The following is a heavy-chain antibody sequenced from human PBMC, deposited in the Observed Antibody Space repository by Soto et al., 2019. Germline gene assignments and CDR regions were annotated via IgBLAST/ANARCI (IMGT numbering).Heavy chain of an antibody. CDR1: GFTFSSYA. Sequence: QVQLVESGGGVVQPGRSLRLSCAASGFTFSSYAMHWVRQAPDKGLEWVAVISYDGSNKYYADSVKGRFSISRDNSKNTLYLQMNSLRAEDTAVYYCARHKRDLRFLEWSYYFDYWGQGTLVTVSS. D-gene: IGHD3-3*01. CDR3: ARHKRDLRFLEWSYYFDY. CDR2: ISYDGSNK. V-gene: IGHV3-30-3*01. J-gene: IGHJ4*02.